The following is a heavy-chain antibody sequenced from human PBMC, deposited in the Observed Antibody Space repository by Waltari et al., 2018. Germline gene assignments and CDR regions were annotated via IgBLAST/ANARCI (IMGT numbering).Heavy chain of an antibody. CDR3: ARDWANTIYEEGPFDY. CDR2: IIPIRGRA. D-gene: IGHD5-12*01. J-gene: IGHJ4*02. Sequence: QVQLVQSGAEVKKPGSSVKVSCKASGGTFSSYTISWVRQAPGQGLEWMGRIIPIRGRANYAQKFQGRVTITADKSTSTAYMELSSLRSEDTAVYYCARDWANTIYEEGPFDYWGQGTLVTVSS. V-gene: IGHV1-69*08. CDR1: GGTFSSYT.